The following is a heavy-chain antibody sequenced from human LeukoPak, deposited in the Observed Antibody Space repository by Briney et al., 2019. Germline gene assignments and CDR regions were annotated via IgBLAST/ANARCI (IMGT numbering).Heavy chain of an antibody. Sequence: GGSLRLSCAVYGFTVSSNYMSWVCQAPGKGLEWVSVIYSGGSTYYADSVKGRFTISRDNSKNTLSLQMNSLRAEDTAIYYCARDDYDSRGYYIYWGQGTLVTVSS. V-gene: IGHV3-53*01. CDR1: GFTVSSNY. J-gene: IGHJ4*02. CDR2: IYSGGST. D-gene: IGHD3-22*01. CDR3: ARDDYDSRGYYIY.